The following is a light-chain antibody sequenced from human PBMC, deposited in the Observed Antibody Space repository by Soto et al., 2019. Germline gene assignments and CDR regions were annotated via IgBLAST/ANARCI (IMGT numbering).Light chain of an antibody. CDR1: QSVITY. CDR3: QQRSNWPPSIT. V-gene: IGKV3-11*01. CDR2: DAT. Sequence: EIVFTQSPVTLSLSPGERATLSCRASQSVITYLAWYQQKPGQAPRLLIYDATNTATGIPARFSGSGSGTDFTLTSSSLQPEDFAVYYGQQRSNWPPSITFGQGTRLEIK. J-gene: IGKJ5*01.